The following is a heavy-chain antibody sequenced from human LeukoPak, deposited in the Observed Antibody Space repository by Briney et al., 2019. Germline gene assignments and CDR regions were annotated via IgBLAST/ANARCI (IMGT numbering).Heavy chain of an antibody. CDR1: GYRFTSWW. Sequence: GEPWKISCKGPGYRFTSWWSGWVRQMHGKGRDWMGIIYPGDSDTRYSPSFQGQATISADKSISTAYLQWSSLKASDTAMYYCARHTAGYFDYWRQGTLVTVSS. CDR3: ARHTAGYFDY. D-gene: IGHD6-13*01. J-gene: IGHJ4*02. V-gene: IGHV5-51*01. CDR2: IYPGDSDT.